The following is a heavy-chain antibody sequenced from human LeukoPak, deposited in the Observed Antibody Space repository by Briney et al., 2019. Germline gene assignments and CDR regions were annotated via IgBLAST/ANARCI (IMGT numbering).Heavy chain of an antibody. Sequence: GSSVKVSCKASGGTFSSYAISWVRQAPGQGLEWMGGIIPIFGTANYAQKFQGRVTITADESTSTAYVELSSLRSEDTAVYYCARCPLDRTSSGWDQSKVRYYYYGMDVWGQGTTVTVSS. D-gene: IGHD6-19*01. V-gene: IGHV1-69*01. CDR2: IIPIFGTA. CDR1: GGTFSSYA. J-gene: IGHJ6*02. CDR3: ARCPLDRTSSGWDQSKVRYYYYGMDV.